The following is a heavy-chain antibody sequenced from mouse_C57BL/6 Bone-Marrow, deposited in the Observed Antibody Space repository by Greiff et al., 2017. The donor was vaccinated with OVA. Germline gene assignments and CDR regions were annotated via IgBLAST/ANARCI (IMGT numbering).Heavy chain of an antibody. CDR2: IFPGSGST. Sequence: QVQLQQSGPELVKPGASVKISCKASGYTFTDYYINWVKQRPGQGLEWIGWIFPGSGSTYYNEKFKGKATLTVGKSSSTAYMLLSSLTSEDSAVYFWASYSTTVVAPYWYFDVWGTGTTVTVSS. CDR3: ASYSTTVVAPYWYFDV. D-gene: IGHD1-1*01. V-gene: IGHV1-75*01. CDR1: GYTFTDYY. J-gene: IGHJ1*03.